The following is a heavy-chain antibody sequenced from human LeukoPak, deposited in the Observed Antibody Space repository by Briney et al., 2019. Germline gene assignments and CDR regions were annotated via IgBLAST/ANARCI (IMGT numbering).Heavy chain of an antibody. D-gene: IGHD1-7*01. V-gene: IGHV3-11*01. CDR1: GFTFSDYY. CDR3: ARRGTTYFDY. J-gene: IGHJ4*02. Sequence: GGSLRLSCAASGFTFSDYYMRWIRQAPGKGREWVSYISSSGSTIYYADSVKGRFTISRDNAKNSLYLQMNSLRAEETAVYYGARRGTTYFDYWGQGTLVTVSS. CDR2: ISSSGSTI.